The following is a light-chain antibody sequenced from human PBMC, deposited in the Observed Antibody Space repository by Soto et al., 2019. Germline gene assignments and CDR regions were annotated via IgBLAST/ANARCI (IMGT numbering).Light chain of an antibody. J-gene: IGKJ1*01. Sequence: EIVMTQSPATLSVSPWERATLSCRASQSVSSYLAWYQQKPGQAPRLLIYDASNRATGIPARFSGSGSGTDFTLTISSLEPEDFAVYYCQQRSNWQTFGQGTKWIS. CDR3: QQRSNWQT. CDR1: QSVSSY. CDR2: DAS. V-gene: IGKV3-11*01.